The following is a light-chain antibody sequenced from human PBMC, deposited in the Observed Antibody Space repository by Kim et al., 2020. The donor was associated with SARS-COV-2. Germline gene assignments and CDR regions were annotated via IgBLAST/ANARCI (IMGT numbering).Light chain of an antibody. CDR3: QAWDSSTAV. CDR2: QDS. CDR1: KLGDKY. Sequence: SYELTQPPSVSVSPGQTASITCSGDKLGDKYACWYQQKPGQSPVLVIYQDSQRPSGIPERFSGSNSGNTATLTISGTQAMDEADYYCQAWDSSTAVFGGGTKQPVL. V-gene: IGLV3-1*01. J-gene: IGLJ3*02.